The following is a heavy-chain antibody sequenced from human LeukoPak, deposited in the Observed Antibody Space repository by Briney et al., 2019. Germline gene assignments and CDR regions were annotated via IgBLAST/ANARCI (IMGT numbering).Heavy chain of an antibody. D-gene: IGHD1-26*01. J-gene: IGHJ5*02. CDR3: ASLDRSEIP. Sequence: PGGSLRLSCVASGFSFDKFGMHWVRQAPGKGLEYVSSVSADESGKYYTKSVRGRFSISRDNSKNTMYLQLGYLRPDDMGIYYCASLDRSEIPWGPGTLVTVSS. CDR2: VSADESGK. V-gene: IGHV3-64*01. CDR1: GFSFDKFG.